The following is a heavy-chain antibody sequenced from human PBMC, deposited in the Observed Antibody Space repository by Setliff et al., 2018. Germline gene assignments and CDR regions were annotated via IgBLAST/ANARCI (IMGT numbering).Heavy chain of an antibody. CDR2: VDPEDGET. CDR3: ATTYYYDSSGYYLFQH. D-gene: IGHD3-22*01. CDR1: GYTFTDYY. Sequence: ASVKVSCKASGYTFTDYYMHWVQQAPGKGLEWMGRVDPEDGETIYAEKFQGRVTITADTSTDTAYMELSSLRSEDTAEYYCATTYYYDSSGYYLFQHWGQGTLVTVSS. V-gene: IGHV1-69-2*01. J-gene: IGHJ1*01.